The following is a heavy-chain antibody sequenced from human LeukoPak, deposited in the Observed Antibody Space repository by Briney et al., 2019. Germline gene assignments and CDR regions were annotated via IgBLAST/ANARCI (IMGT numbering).Heavy chain of an antibody. V-gene: IGHV4-39*01. D-gene: IGHD2-2*01. Sequence: ASETLSLTCTVSGGSISSSSYYWGWIRQPPGKGLEWIGSIYYSGSTYYNPSLKSRVTISVDTSKNQFSLKLSSVTAADTAVYYCARLNWVVVPAAIFDYWGQGTLVTVSS. CDR1: GGSISSSSYY. CDR3: ARLNWVVVPAAIFDY. CDR2: IYYSGST. J-gene: IGHJ4*02.